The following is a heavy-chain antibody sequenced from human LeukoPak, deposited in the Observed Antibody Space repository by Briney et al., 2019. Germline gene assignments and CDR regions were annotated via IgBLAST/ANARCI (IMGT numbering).Heavy chain of an antibody. CDR3: AREAREVVVIWWYFDL. D-gene: IGHD3-22*01. V-gene: IGHV3-66*01. J-gene: IGHJ2*01. CDR1: GLTVSSSH. CDR2: IYSGGGT. Sequence: DPGGSLRLSCAVSGLTVSSSHMSWVRQAPGKGLEWVSVIYSGGGTYYAASVKGRFTISRDNSKNTVSLQMNSLRAEDTAVYYCAREAREVVVIWWYFDLWGRGTLVTVSS.